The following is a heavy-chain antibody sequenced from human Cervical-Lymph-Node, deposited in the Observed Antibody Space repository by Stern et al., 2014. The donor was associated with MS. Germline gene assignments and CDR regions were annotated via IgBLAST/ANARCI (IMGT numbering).Heavy chain of an antibody. V-gene: IGHV4-59*01. J-gene: IGHJ5*02. CDR2: IYYSGTT. CDR1: GASITSYY. CDR3: ARATDL. Sequence: QVQLQESDPGLLRPSETLSLTCTVSGASITSYYWSWLRQPPGKGLEWIGYIYYSGTTNYNASLKGRVAISIDTSKTQFSLRLSSVTAADTAVYYCARATDLWGQGTLVTVSS.